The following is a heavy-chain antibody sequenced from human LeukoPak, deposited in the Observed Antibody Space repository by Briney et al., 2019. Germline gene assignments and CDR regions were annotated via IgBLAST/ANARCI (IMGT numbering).Heavy chain of an antibody. D-gene: IGHD2-2*01. CDR1: GFTFSNAW. V-gene: IGHV3-23*01. Sequence: PGGSLRLSCAASGFTFSNAWMSWVRQAPGKGLEWVSGISGSGDSTYYADSVKGRFTISRDNSKNTLYLQMNSLRAEDTAVYYCAKYQLLSDYYYMDVWGKGTTVTVSS. J-gene: IGHJ6*03. CDR3: AKYQLLSDYYYMDV. CDR2: ISGSGDST.